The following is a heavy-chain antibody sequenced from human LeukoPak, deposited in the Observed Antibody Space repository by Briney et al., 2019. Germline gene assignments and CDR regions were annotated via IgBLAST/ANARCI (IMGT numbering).Heavy chain of an antibody. V-gene: IGHV3-30-3*01. D-gene: IGHD4-11*01. CDR2: ISYDGSNK. Sequence: GGSLRLSCAASGFTFSSYAMHWVRQAPGKGLEWVAVISYDGSNKYYADSVKGRFTISRDNSKNTLYLQMNSLRAEDTAVYYCAGAPYLYSNHFDYWGQGTLVTVSS. CDR1: GFTFSSYA. J-gene: IGHJ4*02. CDR3: AGAPYLYSNHFDY.